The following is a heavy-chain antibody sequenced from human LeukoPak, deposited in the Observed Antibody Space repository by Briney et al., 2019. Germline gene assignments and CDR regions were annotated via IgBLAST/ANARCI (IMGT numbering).Heavy chain of an antibody. Sequence: GESLKISCKGSGYSFPNSWIGWVRQRPGKRLERVGSGHLGDSDTRYSPSFQGQVTMSVHKSISTAYLQWRSLNASDTAIYYCARVGQYTSSWYKWDYFDYWGQGTQVTVSS. D-gene: IGHD6-13*01. V-gene: IGHV5-51*01. J-gene: IGHJ4*02. CDR1: GYSFPNSW. CDR3: ARVGQYTSSWYKWDYFDY. CDR2: GHLGDSDT.